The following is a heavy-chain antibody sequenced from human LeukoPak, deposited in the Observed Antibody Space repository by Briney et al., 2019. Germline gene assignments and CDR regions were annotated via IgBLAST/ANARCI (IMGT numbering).Heavy chain of an antibody. D-gene: IGHD6-13*01. V-gene: IGHV1-69*13. CDR2: IIPIFGTA. CDR1: GGTFSSYA. CDR3: ARLYTAAAGIDAFDI. J-gene: IGHJ3*02. Sequence: SVKVSCKASGGTFSSYAISWVRQAPGQGLEWMGGIIPIFGTANYAQKFQGRVTITADESTSTAYMEQSSLRSEDTAVYYCARLYTAAAGIDAFDIWGQGTMVTVSS.